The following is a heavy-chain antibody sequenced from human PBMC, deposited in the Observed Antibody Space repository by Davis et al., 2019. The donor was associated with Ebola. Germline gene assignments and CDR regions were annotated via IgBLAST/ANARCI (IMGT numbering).Heavy chain of an antibody. CDR3: TTGIAAAGTPGKSGR. J-gene: IGHJ4*02. Sequence: KVSCKTSGYIFTRYSIHWVRQASEKGLEWVGRIRSKANSYATAYAASVKGRFTISRDDSKNTAYLQMNSLKTEDTAVYYCTTGIAAAGTPGKSGRWGQGTLVTVSS. CDR2: IRSKANSYAT. V-gene: IGHV3-73*01. D-gene: IGHD6-13*01. CDR1: GYIFTRYS.